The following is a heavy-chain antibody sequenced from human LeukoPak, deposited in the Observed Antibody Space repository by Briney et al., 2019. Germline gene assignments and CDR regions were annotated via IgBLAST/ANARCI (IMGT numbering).Heavy chain of an antibody. V-gene: IGHV3-33*01. CDR2: IWDDGSNQ. Sequence: PGGSLRLSCAASGFAFSRYGMHWVRQAPDKGLEWVAVIWDDGSNQKYADSVKGRFTISRDNSKNTLYLQMNSLRAEDTAVYYCARGRGSSWYFDYWGQGTLVTVSS. CDR1: GFAFSRYG. CDR3: ARGRGSSWYFDY. D-gene: IGHD6-13*01. J-gene: IGHJ4*02.